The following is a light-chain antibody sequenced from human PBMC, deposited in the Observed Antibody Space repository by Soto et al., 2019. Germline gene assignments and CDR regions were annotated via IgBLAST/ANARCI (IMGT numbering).Light chain of an antibody. CDR3: QQGVT. CDR1: QSLTTNY. V-gene: IGKV3-20*01. J-gene: IGKJ4*01. CDR2: DAS. Sequence: EIVLTQSPGTLSLSPGERATLSCRASQSLTTNYLAWYQQKPGQAPRLLIYDASSRATGIPDRFSGSGSVTDFTLTIARLEPEDFAVFYCQQGVTFGGGTKVEIK.